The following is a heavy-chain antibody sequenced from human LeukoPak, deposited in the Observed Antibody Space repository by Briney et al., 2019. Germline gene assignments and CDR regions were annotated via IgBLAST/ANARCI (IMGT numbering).Heavy chain of an antibody. CDR3: ANYDSSGYNDY. D-gene: IGHD3-22*01. J-gene: IGHJ4*02. CDR1: GFTFSSYW. CDR2: ISGSGGST. Sequence: GGSLRLSCAASGFTFSSYWMSWVRQAPGKGLEWVSAISGSGGSTYYADSVKGRFTISRDNSKNTLYLQMNSLRAEDTAVYYCANYDSSGYNDYWGQGTLVTVSS. V-gene: IGHV3-23*01.